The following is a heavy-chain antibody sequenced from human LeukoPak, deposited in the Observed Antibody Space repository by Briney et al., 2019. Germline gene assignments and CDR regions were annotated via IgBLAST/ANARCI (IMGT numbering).Heavy chain of an antibody. V-gene: IGHV3-72*01. CDR3: SRSKHDSSGQYYAGGES. J-gene: IGHJ5*02. CDR1: GFTFSGHY. D-gene: IGHD3-22*01. CDR2: SRNKANGYAT. Sequence: GGSLRLSCAASGFTFSGHYMDWVRQAPGKGPEWVGRSRNKANGYATQYAASVKGRFTISRDDSKKLLYLQMNSLRTDDTAVYYCSRSKHDSSGQYYAGGESWGQGTRVTATS.